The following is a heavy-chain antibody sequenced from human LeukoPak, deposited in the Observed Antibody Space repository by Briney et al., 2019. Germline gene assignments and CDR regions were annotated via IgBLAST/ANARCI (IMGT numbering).Heavy chain of an antibody. CDR2: IWYDGSNK. Sequence: GGSLRLSCAASGFTFSSYGMHWVRQAPGKGLEWVAVIWYDGSNKYYADSVKGRFTISRDNSKNTLYLQMNSLRAEDTAVYYCARSLPYGRYYYYYYGMDVWGQGTTVTVSS. CDR1: GFTFSSYG. J-gene: IGHJ6*02. V-gene: IGHV3-33*01. D-gene: IGHD4-17*01. CDR3: ARSLPYGRYYYYYYGMDV.